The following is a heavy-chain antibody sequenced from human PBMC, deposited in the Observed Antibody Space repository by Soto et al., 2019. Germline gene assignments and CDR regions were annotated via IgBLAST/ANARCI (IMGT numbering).Heavy chain of an antibody. CDR1: GYTFTGYY. CDR2: INPNSGGT. J-gene: IGHJ3*02. D-gene: IGHD2-15*01. V-gene: IGHV1-2*02. CDR3: ARDRGYCSGGSCYRPTPDAFDI. Sequence: QVQLVQSGAEVKKPGASVKVSCKASGYTFTGYYMHWVRQAPGQGLEWMGWINPNSGGTNYAQKFQGGVTMTRDTSISTDYMELSRMISDDTAGYYCARDRGYCSGGSCYRPTPDAFDIWGQGTMVTVPS.